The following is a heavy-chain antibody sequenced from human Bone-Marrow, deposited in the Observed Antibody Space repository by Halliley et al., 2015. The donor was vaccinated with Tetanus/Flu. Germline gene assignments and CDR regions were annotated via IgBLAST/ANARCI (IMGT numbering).Heavy chain of an antibody. CDR2: IYYSGTT. CDR3: ARLPESTSRLDY. V-gene: IGHV4-39*01. Sequence: TLSLTCSVSGGSVTSSDSLWAWIRQSPGKGLEWIGTIYYSGTTYYNPSLESRVTMSVDTSRNQFSLQLTSVSAADTAVYYCARLPESTSRLDYWGQGSLVTVSS. D-gene: IGHD2-2*01. CDR1: GGSVTSSDSL. J-gene: IGHJ4*02.